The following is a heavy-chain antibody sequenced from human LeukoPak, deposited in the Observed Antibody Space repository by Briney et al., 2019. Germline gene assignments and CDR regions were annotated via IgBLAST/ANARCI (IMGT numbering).Heavy chain of an antibody. D-gene: IGHD5-24*01. CDR1: GGTFSSYA. V-gene: IGHV1-69*13. CDR2: LIPIFGTA. Sequence: ASVKVSCKASGGTFSSYAISWVRQAPGQGLEWMGGLIPIFGTANYAQKFQGRVTITADESTSTAYMELSSLRSEDTAVYYCARDLRWLQSDYWGQGTLVTVSS. J-gene: IGHJ4*02. CDR3: ARDLRWLQSDY.